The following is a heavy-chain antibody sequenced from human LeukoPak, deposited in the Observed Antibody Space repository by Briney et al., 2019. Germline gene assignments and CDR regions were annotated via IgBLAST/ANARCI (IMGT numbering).Heavy chain of an antibody. CDR3: ARGPRGVITTGYFDY. CDR1: RFTFSSYG. V-gene: IGHV3-30*03. J-gene: IGHJ4*02. D-gene: IGHD3-10*01. CDR2: ISFDGYNE. Sequence: GGSLRLSCAASRFTFSSYGLHWVRQAPGKGLEWVAVISFDGYNEYYTDSVKGRFTISRDISKNTLFLHMNSLRAEDTAVYYCARGPRGVITTGYFDYWGQGTLVTVSS.